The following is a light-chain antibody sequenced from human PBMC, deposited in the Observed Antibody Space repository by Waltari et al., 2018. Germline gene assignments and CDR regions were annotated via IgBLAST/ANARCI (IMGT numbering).Light chain of an antibody. Sequence: QFVLTQSPSASGTPGQRATISCSGSSSNIGLNSIYWYQQLPGAPPKLLISKNNQRSSGVPDRFSASKSGTSASLAISGLRSEDEADYFCAARDDSLNWVFGGGTKLTVL. CDR3: AARDDSLNWV. J-gene: IGLJ3*02. V-gene: IGLV1-47*01. CDR2: KNN. CDR1: SSNIGLNS.